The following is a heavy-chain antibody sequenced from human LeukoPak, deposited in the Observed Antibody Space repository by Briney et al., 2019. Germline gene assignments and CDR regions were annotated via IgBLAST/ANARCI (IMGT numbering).Heavy chain of an antibody. V-gene: IGHV1-8*02. D-gene: IGHD3-10*01. CDR3: ARDGITLVRGGTPYYYYYMDV. CDR2: MNPNSGNT. CDR1: GYTFTSYD. Sequence: ASVKVSCKASGYTFTSYDINWVRQATGQGLEWMGWMNPNSGNTGYAQKFQGRVTMTRDTSISTAYMELSRLRSDDTAVYYCARDGITLVRGGTPYYYYYMDVWGKGTTVTISS. J-gene: IGHJ6*03.